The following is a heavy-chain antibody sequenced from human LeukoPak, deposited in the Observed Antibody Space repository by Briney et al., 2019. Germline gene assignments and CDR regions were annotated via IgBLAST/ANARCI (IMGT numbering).Heavy chain of an antibody. V-gene: IGHV3-20*04. J-gene: IGHJ4*02. Sequence: PGGSLRLSCAASGFTFDDYGMSWVRQAPGKGLEWVSGINWNGGSTGYADSVKGRFTISRDNAKNSLYLQMNSLRAEDTALYYCARVFGGVYSSGWPNYWGQGTLVTVSS. D-gene: IGHD6-19*01. CDR2: INWNGGST. CDR3: ARVFGGVYSSGWPNY. CDR1: GFTFDDYG.